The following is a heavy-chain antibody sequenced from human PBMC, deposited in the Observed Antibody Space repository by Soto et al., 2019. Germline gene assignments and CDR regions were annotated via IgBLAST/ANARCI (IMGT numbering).Heavy chain of an antibody. Sequence: EVQLLESGGGLVQPGGSLRLSCAASGFTFSSYGMSWVRQAPGKGLEWVSAISGSGGTTYYADSVKGRFTISRDNSKNTLYLQMNSLRAEDTAIYYCAVDGDAYYNGMDVWGQGTTVTVSS. J-gene: IGHJ6*02. CDR1: GFTFSSYG. D-gene: IGHD3-10*01. CDR2: ISGSGGTT. CDR3: AVDGDAYYNGMDV. V-gene: IGHV3-23*01.